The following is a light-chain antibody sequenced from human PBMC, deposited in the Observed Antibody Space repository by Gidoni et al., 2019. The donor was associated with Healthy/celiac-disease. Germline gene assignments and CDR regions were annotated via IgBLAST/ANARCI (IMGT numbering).Light chain of an antibody. CDR1: QSISSY. Sequence: DIQMTQSPSSLSASVGDRVTITFRASQSISSYLNWYQQKPGKAPNLLIYAASILQSGVPSRFSGSGSGTDFTLTISSLQPEDFATYYCQQSYSTPSTFGQGTRLEIK. J-gene: IGKJ5*01. CDR3: QQSYSTPST. CDR2: AAS. V-gene: IGKV1-39*01.